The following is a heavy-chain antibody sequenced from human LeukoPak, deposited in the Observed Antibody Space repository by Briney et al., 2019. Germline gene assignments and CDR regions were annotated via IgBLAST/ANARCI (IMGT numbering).Heavy chain of an antibody. V-gene: IGHV1-46*01. Sequence: ASVKVSCKASGYTFTSYYMHWVRQAPGQGLEGMGIINPRGGSTSYAQKFQGRVTMTRDRSTSTVYMELSSLRSEDTAVYYCARDGGVVVPAAIEPGPLDPWGQGNLVTVSS. CDR3: ARDGGVVVPAAIEPGPLDP. J-gene: IGHJ5*02. D-gene: IGHD2-2*01. CDR2: INPRGGST. CDR1: GYTFTSYY.